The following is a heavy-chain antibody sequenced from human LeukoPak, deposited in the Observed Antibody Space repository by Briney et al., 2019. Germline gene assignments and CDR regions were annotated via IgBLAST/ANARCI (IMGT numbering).Heavy chain of an antibody. J-gene: IGHJ4*02. V-gene: IGHV1-46*01. CDR3: ARDGEYYDSSGSYFDY. Sequence: ASVKVSCKASGYTFTSHYMHWVRQAPGQGLEWMGILNPSSGSTSYAQRFQGRVTMTRDTSMSTFYMELRSLKSEDTAVYYCARDGEYYDSSGSYFDYWGQGTAVTVSS. D-gene: IGHD3-22*01. CDR1: GYTFTSHY. CDR2: LNPSSGST.